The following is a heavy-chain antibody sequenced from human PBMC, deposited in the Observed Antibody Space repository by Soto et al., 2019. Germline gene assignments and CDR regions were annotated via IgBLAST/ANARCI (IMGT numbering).Heavy chain of an antibody. J-gene: IGHJ4*02. CDR3: ARDSESGSSWYYDY. CDR1: GYTFTGYY. D-gene: IGHD6-13*01. Sequence: ASVKVSCKASGYTFTGYYMHWVRQAPGQGLEWMGWINPNSGGTNYAQKFQGWVTMTRDTSISTAYMELSRLRSDDTAVYYCARDSESGSSWYYDYWGQGTLVTVSS. CDR2: INPNSGGT. V-gene: IGHV1-2*04.